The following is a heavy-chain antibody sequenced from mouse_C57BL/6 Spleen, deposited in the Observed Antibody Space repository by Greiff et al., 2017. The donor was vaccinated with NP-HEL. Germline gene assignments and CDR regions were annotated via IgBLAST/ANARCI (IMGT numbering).Heavy chain of an antibody. V-gene: IGHV1-72*01. Sequence: VQLQQPGAELVKPGASVKLSCTASGYTFTSYWMPWVKQRPGRGLEWIGRIDHNSGGTKYTEKFKCRATLTVDKASSTAYMQLSSLTSEDSAVYYCARLYSHHLYCDVWGTWTTVTAAS. CDR2: IDHNSGGT. J-gene: IGHJ1*03. CDR3: ARLYSHHLYCDV. D-gene: IGHD2-12*01. CDR1: GYTFTSYW.